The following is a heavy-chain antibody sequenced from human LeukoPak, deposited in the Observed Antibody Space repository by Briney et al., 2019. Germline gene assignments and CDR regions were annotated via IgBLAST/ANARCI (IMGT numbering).Heavy chain of an antibody. D-gene: IGHD3-10*01. CDR1: GYTFISYY. J-gene: IGHJ4*02. V-gene: IGHV1-46*01. CDR2: INPSGGST. Sequence: ASVKVSCKASGYTFISYYMNWVRQAPGQGLEWMGIINPSGGSTSYAQKFQGRVTMTRDTSTTTVYMELSSLRSEDTGVYYCARWIGSNDDYWGQGTLVTVSS. CDR3: ARWIGSNDDY.